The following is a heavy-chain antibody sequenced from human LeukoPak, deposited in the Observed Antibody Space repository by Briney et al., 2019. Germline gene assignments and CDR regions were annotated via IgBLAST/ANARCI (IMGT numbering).Heavy chain of an antibody. CDR3: ARMSCSGGSCHGYYYYGMDV. Sequence: SETLSLTCTVSGGSVSSGSYYWSWIRQPPGKGLEWIGYIYYSGSTTYNPSLKSRVTISVDTSKNKFSLKLSSVTAADTAVYYCARMSCSGGSCHGYYYYGMDVWGQGTTVTVSS. CDR2: IYYSGST. J-gene: IGHJ6*02. V-gene: IGHV4-61*01. D-gene: IGHD2-15*01. CDR1: GGSVSSGSYY.